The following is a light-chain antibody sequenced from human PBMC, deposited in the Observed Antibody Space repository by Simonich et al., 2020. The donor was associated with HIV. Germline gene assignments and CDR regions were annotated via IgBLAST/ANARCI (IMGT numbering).Light chain of an antibody. CDR3: SSFTSSSTWV. CDR2: DVS. V-gene: IGLV2-14*01. CDR1: SSDVGDYNY. Sequence: QSALTQPASVSGSPGQSITISCTGTSSDVGDYNYVSWYQQHPGKAPKLLFYDVSKRPSGFSNRFSGSKSGNTASLTISGLQAEDEADYYCSSFTSSSTWVFGGGTKLTVL. J-gene: IGLJ3*02.